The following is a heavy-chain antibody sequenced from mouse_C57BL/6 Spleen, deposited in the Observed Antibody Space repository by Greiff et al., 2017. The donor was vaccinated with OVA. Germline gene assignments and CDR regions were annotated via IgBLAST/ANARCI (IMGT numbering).Heavy chain of an antibody. J-gene: IGHJ2*01. V-gene: IGHV5-9-1*02. CDR3: TRTRTVDY. D-gene: IGHD3-3*01. Sequence: EVKLVESGAGLVKPGGSLKLSCAASGFTFSSYAMHWVRQTPEKRLEWVAYISSGGDYIYYADTVKGRFTIARDNARNTLYLQISSLKSEDTAMYYCTRTRTVDYWGQGTTLTVSS. CDR1: GFTFSSYA. CDR2: ISSGGDYI.